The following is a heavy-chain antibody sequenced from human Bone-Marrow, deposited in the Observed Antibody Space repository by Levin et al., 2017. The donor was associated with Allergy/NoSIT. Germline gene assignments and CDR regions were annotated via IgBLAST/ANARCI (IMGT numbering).Heavy chain of an antibody. CDR1: GFNFDNYG. J-gene: IGHJ4*02. CDR3: ARGFHIPGEGYYLDF. CDR2: IKWMGVTT. Sequence: PGESLKISCAASGFNFDNYGMTWVRQVPGKGLEWVSGIKWMGVTTSYADSVNGRFIISRDDAKRSLYLQMNSLGAEDTAVYYCARGFHIPGEGYYLDFWGQGTLVTVSS. D-gene: IGHD3-10*01. V-gene: IGHV3-20*04.